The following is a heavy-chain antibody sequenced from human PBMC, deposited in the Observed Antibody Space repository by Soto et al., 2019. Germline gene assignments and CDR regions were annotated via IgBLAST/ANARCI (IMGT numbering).Heavy chain of an antibody. V-gene: IGHV5-51*01. D-gene: IGHD2-2*01. J-gene: IGHJ3*02. CDR1: GYSFTSYW. Sequence: SLKISCKGSGYSFTSYWIGWVRQMPGKGLEWMGIIYPGDSDTRYSPSFQGQVTISADKSISTAYLQWSSLKASDTAMYYCARRDIVLVPAARDAFDIWGQGTMVTISS. CDR2: IYPGDSDT. CDR3: ARRDIVLVPAARDAFDI.